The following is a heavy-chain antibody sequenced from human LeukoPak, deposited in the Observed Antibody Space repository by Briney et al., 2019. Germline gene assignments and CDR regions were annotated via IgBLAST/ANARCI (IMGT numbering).Heavy chain of an antibody. D-gene: IGHD2-2*01. CDR3: ASRYCSSTSCPHYYYYGMDV. J-gene: IGHJ6*02. Sequence: ASVKVSCKASGGTFSSYAISWVRQAPGQGLEWMGRIIPILGTANYAQKFQGRVTITADKSTSTAYMELSSLRSEDTAVYYCASRYCSSTSCPHYYYYGMDVWGQGTTVTVSS. CDR2: IIPILGTA. CDR1: GGTFSSYA. V-gene: IGHV1-69*04.